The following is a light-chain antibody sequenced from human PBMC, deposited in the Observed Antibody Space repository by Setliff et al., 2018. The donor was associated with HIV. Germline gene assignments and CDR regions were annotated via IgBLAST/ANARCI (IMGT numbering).Light chain of an antibody. CDR3: CSFAGNSWV. CDR1: RSDVGTYSR. CDR2: DVL. V-gene: IGLV2-11*01. J-gene: IGLJ3*02. Sequence: QSALAQPRSVSGSPGQSVTISCTGTRSDVGTYSRLSWYQQHPGKAPKLMIYDVLKRPSGVPDRFSASKSGNTASLTVSGLQPEDEADYYCCSFAGNSWVFGGGTKGTVL.